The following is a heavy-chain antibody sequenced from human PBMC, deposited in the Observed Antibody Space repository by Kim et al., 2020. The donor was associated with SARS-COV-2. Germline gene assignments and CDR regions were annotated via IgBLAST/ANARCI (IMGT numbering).Heavy chain of an antibody. D-gene: IGHD6-13*01. V-gene: IGHV4-39*01. CDR2: IYYSGST. CDR3: ARRETLSGQQLPLVYFDY. CDR1: GGSISSSSYY. J-gene: IGHJ4*02. Sequence: SETLSLTCTVSGGSISSSSYYWGWIRQPPGKGLEWIGSIYYSGSTYYNLSLKSRVTISVDTSKNQFSLKLSSVTAADTAVYYCARRETLSGQQLPLVYFDYWGQGTLVTVSS.